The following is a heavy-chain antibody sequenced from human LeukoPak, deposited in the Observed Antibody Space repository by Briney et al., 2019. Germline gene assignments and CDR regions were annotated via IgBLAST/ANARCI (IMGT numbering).Heavy chain of an antibody. D-gene: IGHD2-15*01. CDR3: ARDSDIVVVVAALPDY. CDR2: INPNSGGT. CDR1: GYTFTGYY. V-gene: IGHV1-2*02. Sequence: ASVKVSCKASGYTFTGYYMHWVRQAPGQGLEWMGWINPNSGGTNYAQKFQGRVTMTRDTSISTAYMELSRLRSDDTAVYYCARDSDIVVVVAALPDYWGQGTLVTVSS. J-gene: IGHJ4*02.